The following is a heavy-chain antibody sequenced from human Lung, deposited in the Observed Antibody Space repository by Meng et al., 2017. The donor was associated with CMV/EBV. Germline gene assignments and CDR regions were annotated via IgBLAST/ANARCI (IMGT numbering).Heavy chain of an antibody. D-gene: IGHD3-3*01. Sequence: SXTXSLXCAVYGGSFNGYYWSWIRQPPGKGLDWIGEINHSGSTNYNPSLKSRVTISVDTSKNQFSLKLSSVTAADTAVYYCARRLRFLEWLLYLGWFDPWGQGXLVTVSS. CDR3: ARRLRFLEWLLYLGWFDP. V-gene: IGHV4-34*01. CDR2: INHSGST. CDR1: GGSFNGYY. J-gene: IGHJ5*02.